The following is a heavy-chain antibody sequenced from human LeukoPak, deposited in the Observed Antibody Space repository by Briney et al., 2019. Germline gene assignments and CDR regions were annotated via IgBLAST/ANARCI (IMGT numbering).Heavy chain of an antibody. Sequence: SVKVSCKASGFTFTSSAVQWVRQARGQRLEWIGWIVVGSGNTNYAQKFQERVTITRDMSTSTAYMELSSLRSEDTAVYYCAAEKNYYDSSGYEPFDYWGQGTLVTVSS. V-gene: IGHV1-58*01. J-gene: IGHJ4*02. D-gene: IGHD3-22*01. CDR1: GFTFTSSA. CDR2: IVVGSGNT. CDR3: AAEKNYYDSSGYEPFDY.